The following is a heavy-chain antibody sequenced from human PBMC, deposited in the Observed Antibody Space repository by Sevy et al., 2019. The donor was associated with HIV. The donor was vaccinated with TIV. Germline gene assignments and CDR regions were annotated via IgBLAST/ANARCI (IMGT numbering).Heavy chain of an antibody. CDR3: GRVGFNWNDVDY. D-gene: IGHD1-20*01. J-gene: IGHJ4*02. CDR1: GGSMNIYY. Sequence: SETLSLTCSVSGGSMNIYYWSWIRQPPGKRLEWIGFTYYSGTTNYNPSLKRRVTISIDTSKNQFSLKLSSVTAADTAVYYCGRVGFNWNDVDYWGQGILVTVSS. CDR2: TYYSGTT. V-gene: IGHV4-59*01.